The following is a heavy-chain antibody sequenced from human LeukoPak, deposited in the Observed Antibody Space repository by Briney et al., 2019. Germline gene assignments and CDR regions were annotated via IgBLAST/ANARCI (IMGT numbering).Heavy chain of an antibody. CDR3: ARQRCSSTSCYYEFDY. CDR2: IYTGDSDT. Sequence: GESLKISCKGSGYSFTSYWIGWVRQMPGKGLEWMGIIYTGDSDTRYSPSFQGQVTISADKSISTAYLQWSSLKASDTAMYYCARQRCSSTSCYYEFDYWGQGTLVTVSS. CDR1: GYSFTSYW. V-gene: IGHV5-51*01. J-gene: IGHJ4*02. D-gene: IGHD2-2*01.